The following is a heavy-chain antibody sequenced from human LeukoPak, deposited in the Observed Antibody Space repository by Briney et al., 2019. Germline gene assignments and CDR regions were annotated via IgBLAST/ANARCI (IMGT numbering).Heavy chain of an antibody. CDR1: GFTFSSYW. CDR2: ISTSSNTI. Sequence: PGGSLRLSCAASGFTFSSYWMNWVRQAPGKGLEWVSYISTSSNTIYYADSVKGRFTISRDNAKNSLYLQMNDLRAEDTAVYYCARVRSYGMDVWGQGTTVTVSS. D-gene: IGHD3-10*01. CDR3: ARVRSYGMDV. V-gene: IGHV3-48*01. J-gene: IGHJ6*02.